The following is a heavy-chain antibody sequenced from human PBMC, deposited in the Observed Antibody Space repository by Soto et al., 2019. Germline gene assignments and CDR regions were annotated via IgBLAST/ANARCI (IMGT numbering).Heavy chain of an antibody. CDR2: SSTYNGNT. J-gene: IGHJ6*03. CDR1: GYTLSNYG. V-gene: IGHV1-18*01. Sequence: QAQLVQSGADMKKPGASVKVSCKASGYTLSNYGISWVRQAPGQGLEWMGWSSTYNGNTKYAKKFQGSVTMTTDTSTSTDYMELSSLRSDDTAVYYFVRDHHDFSSDYHYYHMDVWGKGTTVTVSS. CDR3: VRDHHDFSSDYHYYHMDV. D-gene: IGHD3-3*01.